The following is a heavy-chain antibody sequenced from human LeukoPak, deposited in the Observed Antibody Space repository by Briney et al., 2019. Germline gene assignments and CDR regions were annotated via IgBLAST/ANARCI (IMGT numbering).Heavy chain of an antibody. Sequence: AGGSLRLSCAASGFTFSSYAMHWVRQAPGKGLEWVAVISYDGSNKYYADSVKGRFTISRDNSKNTLYLQMNSLRAEDTVVYYCARDPLDFWSGYCDYWGQGTLVTVSS. CDR2: ISYDGSNK. CDR3: ARDPLDFWSGYCDY. CDR1: GFTFSSYA. D-gene: IGHD3-3*01. V-gene: IGHV3-30*04. J-gene: IGHJ4*02.